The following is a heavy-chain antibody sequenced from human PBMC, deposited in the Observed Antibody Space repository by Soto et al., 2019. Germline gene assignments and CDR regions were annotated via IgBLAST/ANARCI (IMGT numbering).Heavy chain of an antibody. V-gene: IGHV3-9*01. CDR3: AKDRSSSGWYDYVDY. D-gene: IGHD6-19*01. Sequence: GGSLRLSCAASGFTFDDYAMHWVRQAPGKGLEWVSGISWNSGSIGYADAVKGRFTISRDNAKNSLYLQMNSLRAEDTALYYCAKDRSSSGWYDYVDYWGQGTLVTVSS. CDR2: ISWNSGSI. J-gene: IGHJ4*02. CDR1: GFTFDDYA.